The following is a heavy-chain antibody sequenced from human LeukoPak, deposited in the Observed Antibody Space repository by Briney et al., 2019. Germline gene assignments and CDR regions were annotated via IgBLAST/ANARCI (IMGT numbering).Heavy chain of an antibody. V-gene: IGHV3-23*01. CDR2: ISGSGGST. Sequence: GGSLRLSCAASGFTFSSYAMSWVRQAPGKGLEWVSAISGSGGSTYYADSVKGRFTISRDNSKNPLYLQMNSLRAEATAVYSCPKVKGRPGAFDICGQGTMATVSS. CDR3: PKVKGRPGAFDI. D-gene: IGHD1-1*01. J-gene: IGHJ3*02. CDR1: GFTFSSYA.